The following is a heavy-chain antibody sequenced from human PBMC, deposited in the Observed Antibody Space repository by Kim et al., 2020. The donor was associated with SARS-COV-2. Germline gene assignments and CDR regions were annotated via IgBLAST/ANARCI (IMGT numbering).Heavy chain of an antibody. D-gene: IGHD3-22*01. J-gene: IGHJ5*02. CDR3: ARMYYYDSSGSLWFDP. Sequence: PKSRVTISVDTSKNQFSLKRSSVTAADTAGYYCARMYYYDSSGSLWFDPWGQGTLVTVSS. V-gene: IGHV4-31*02.